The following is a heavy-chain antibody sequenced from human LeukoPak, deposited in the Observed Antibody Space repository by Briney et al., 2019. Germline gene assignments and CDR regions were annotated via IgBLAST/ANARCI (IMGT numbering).Heavy chain of an antibody. J-gene: IGHJ4*02. D-gene: IGHD1-26*01. CDR1: GFTFSTYS. CDR3: ARDPALVGATVSDY. Sequence: PSGTLSLTCSASGFTFSTYSMIWVRQAPGKGLEWVSYINSSRSIKYYADPVKGRFTIYRANAKNSLYLQMNSLRVEDTALYYCARDPALVGATVSDYWGQGTLVTVSS. V-gene: IGHV3-48*01. CDR2: INSSRSIK.